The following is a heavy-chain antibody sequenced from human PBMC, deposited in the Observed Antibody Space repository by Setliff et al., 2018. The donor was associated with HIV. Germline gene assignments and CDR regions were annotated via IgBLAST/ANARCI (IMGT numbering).Heavy chain of an antibody. Sequence: ASVKVSCKASGYTFTTYDINWVRQATGQGLEWMGWMNPNSANTGYAEKFQGRLTMTRNTSISTAYMELSSLRSEDTAVYYCASRSSYVPLYYYYMDVWGKGTTVTVSS. V-gene: IGHV1-8*02. CDR2: MNPNSANT. J-gene: IGHJ6*03. D-gene: IGHD3-16*01. CDR3: ASRSSYVPLYYYYMDV. CDR1: GYTFTTYD.